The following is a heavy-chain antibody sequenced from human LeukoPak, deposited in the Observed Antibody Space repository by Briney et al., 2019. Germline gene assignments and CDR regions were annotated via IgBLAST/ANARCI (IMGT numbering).Heavy chain of an antibody. Sequence: GGSLRLSCAATGFNFRKHWMSWVRQSIGKGLECVAKIQEDGNEMHYVDSVKGRFTISRDNAKNSLYLQMNSLRAEDTAVYYCARVPAGVIGMKDAFDIWGQGTMVTVSS. V-gene: IGHV3-7*01. CDR1: GFNFRKHW. J-gene: IGHJ3*02. D-gene: IGHD3-16*02. CDR3: ARVPAGVIGMKDAFDI. CDR2: IQEDGNEM.